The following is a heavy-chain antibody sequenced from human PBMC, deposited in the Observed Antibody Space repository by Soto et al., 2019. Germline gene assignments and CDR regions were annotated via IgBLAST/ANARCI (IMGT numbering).Heavy chain of an antibody. CDR3: ARAVRWGYSGYDSGVIKTYYYYYGMDV. J-gene: IGHJ6*02. D-gene: IGHD5-12*01. Sequence: PSETLSLTCTVSGGSISSGGYYWSWIRQHPGKGLEWIRYIYYSGSTNYNQSLKSRVTISVDTSKNQFSLKLSSVTAADTAVYYCARAVRWGYSGYDSGVIKTYYYYYGMDVWGQGTTVTVSS. CDR2: IYYSGST. CDR1: GGSISSGGYY. V-gene: IGHV4-61*08.